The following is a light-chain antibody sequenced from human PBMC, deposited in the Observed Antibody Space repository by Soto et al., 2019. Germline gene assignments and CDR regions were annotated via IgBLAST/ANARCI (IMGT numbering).Light chain of an antibody. J-gene: IGKJ5*01. CDR3: QQLHGYLIT. CDR2: DVS. CDR1: QSVSGW. Sequence: IQMTQSTSALSASVGGTVTITFRASQSVSGWLAWYQQKPGKAPKLLIYDVSALPRGVPPRFSGSGSGTQFTLTISGLQPDDFATYYCQQLHGYLITFGQGTRLEIK. V-gene: IGKV1-5*01.